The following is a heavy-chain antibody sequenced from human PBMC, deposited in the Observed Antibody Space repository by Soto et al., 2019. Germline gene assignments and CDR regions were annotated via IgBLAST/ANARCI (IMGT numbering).Heavy chain of an antibody. Sequence: EVQLLESGGGLVQPGGSLKLSCAVSGFSFSNNVIGWVRQTPGRGLEWVTGIGLSGGATIYADSGRGRFTISRDNSKKPVNLELNRLRAEDTAIYYGARGESTWNRFTRCFGLWGRGLVVTVSS. CDR3: ARGESTWNRFTRCFGL. CDR1: GFSFSNNV. D-gene: IGHD1-1*01. J-gene: IGHJ2*01. V-gene: IGHV3-23*01. CDR2: IGLSGGAT.